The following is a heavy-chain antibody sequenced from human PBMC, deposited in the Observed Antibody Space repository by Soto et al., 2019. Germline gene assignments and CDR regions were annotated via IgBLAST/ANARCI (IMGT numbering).Heavy chain of an antibody. D-gene: IGHD3-3*01. V-gene: IGHV4-34*01. Sequence: LTCAVYGGSFSGYYWSWIRQPPGKGLEWIGEINHSGSTNYNPSLKSRVTISVDTSKNQFSLKLSSVTAADTAVYYCARRRRSGYAYYYYGMDVWGQGTTVTVSS. CDR2: INHSGST. CDR3: ARRRRSGYAYYYYGMDV. J-gene: IGHJ6*02. CDR1: GGSFSGYY.